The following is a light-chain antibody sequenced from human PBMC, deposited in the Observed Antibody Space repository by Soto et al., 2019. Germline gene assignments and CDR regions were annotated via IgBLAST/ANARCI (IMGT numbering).Light chain of an antibody. Sequence: QSALTQPASVSGSPGQSITISCTGTISDVGSYHYVSWYQQHPGKAPQLMIYGVTIRPSGVSSRFSGSKSGNTASLTISGLQAEDEADYYCSSFASSSTVVFGGATKLTV. J-gene: IGLJ3*02. CDR3: SSFASSSTVV. CDR1: ISDVGSYHY. V-gene: IGLV2-14*01. CDR2: GVT.